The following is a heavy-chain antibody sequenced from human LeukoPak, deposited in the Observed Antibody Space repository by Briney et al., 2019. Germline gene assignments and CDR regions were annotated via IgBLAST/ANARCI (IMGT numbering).Heavy chain of an antibody. Sequence: ASVKVSCKVSGYTLTELSMHWVRQAPGKGLEWMGGFDPEDGETIYAQKFQGRVTMTEDTSTDTAYMELSSLRSEDTAVYYCATGVGGYNLLSYYYYGVDVWGQGTTVTVSS. J-gene: IGHJ6*02. CDR1: GYTLTELS. V-gene: IGHV1-24*01. CDR2: FDPEDGET. D-gene: IGHD5-24*01. CDR3: ATGVGGYNLLSYYYYGVDV.